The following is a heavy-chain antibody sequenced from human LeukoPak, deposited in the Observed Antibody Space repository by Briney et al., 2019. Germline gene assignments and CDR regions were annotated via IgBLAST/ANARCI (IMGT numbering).Heavy chain of an antibody. V-gene: IGHV4-39*07. D-gene: IGHD3-10*01. Sequence: SETLSLTCTVSGGSISSSSYYWGWIRQPPGKGLEWIGSIYYSGSTYYNPSLKSRVTISVDTSKNQFSLKLSSVTAADTAVYYCARKRTNYYGSGSYNFFDYWGHGTLVTVSS. J-gene: IGHJ4*01. CDR2: IYYSGST. CDR3: ARKRTNYYGSGSYNFFDY. CDR1: GGSISSSSYY.